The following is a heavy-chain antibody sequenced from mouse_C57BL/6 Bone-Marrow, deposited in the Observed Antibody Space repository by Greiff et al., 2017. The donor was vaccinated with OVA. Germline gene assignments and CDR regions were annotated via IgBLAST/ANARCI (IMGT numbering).Heavy chain of an antibody. CDR2: IDPENGDT. D-gene: IGHD1-1*01. Sequence: EVKLQESGAELVRPGASVKLSCTASGFNIKDDYMHWVKQRPEQGLEWIGWIDPENGDTEYASKFQGKATITADTSSNTAYLQLSSLTSEDTAVYYCTTDYGSRNNYWGQGTTLTVSS. J-gene: IGHJ2*01. V-gene: IGHV14-4*01. CDR1: GFNIKDDY. CDR3: TTDYGSRNNY.